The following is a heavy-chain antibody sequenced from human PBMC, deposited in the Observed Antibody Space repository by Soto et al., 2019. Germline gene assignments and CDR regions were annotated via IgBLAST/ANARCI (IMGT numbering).Heavy chain of an antibody. CDR1: GYTFTDYA. D-gene: IGHD2-15*01. J-gene: IGHJ5*01. CDR3: ARGSYCSGGTCTNWFDS. V-gene: IGHV1-18*01. Sequence: QVQLVQSGADLKKPGASVKVSFKASGYTFTDYAITWVRQAPGQGLEWVGWIGTSIGHTNYAQNFRGRVTMTADTSTNTAYMDRRSLRSDDTAIYYCARGSYCSGGTCTNWFDSWGQGTLVTVSS. CDR2: IGTSIGHT.